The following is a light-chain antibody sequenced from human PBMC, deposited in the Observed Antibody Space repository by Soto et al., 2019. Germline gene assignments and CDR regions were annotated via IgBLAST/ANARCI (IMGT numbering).Light chain of an antibody. CDR3: KHYSSYSEA. J-gene: IGKJ1*01. Sequence: DIQMTQSPSTLSGSVGDRVTITCRASQTISSWLAGYQQKPGKAPKLLIYKASTLKSGVPSRFSGSGSGTEFTLTISSLQPDDFATYYCKHYSSYSEAFGQGTKVELK. V-gene: IGKV1-5*03. CDR2: KAS. CDR1: QTISSW.